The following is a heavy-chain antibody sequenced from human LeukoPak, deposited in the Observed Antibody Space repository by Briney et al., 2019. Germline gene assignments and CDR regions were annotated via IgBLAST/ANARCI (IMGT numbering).Heavy chain of an antibody. CDR2: IKTNTDGEPT. J-gene: IGHJ4*02. D-gene: IGHD1-1*01. CDR1: GFTFAKVW. Sequence: GGSLRLSCVCSGFTFAKVWTNWVRQAPGKDLEWVGRIKTNTDGEPTDYAAPVEGRFVISRDDSKKTLYLQMNSLRVDDTALYFCTTGIDDGGGYWGQGTMVTVSS. CDR3: TTGIDDGGGY. V-gene: IGHV3-15*07.